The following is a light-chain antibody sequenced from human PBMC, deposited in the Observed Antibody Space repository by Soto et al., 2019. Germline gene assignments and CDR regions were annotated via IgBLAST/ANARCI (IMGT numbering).Light chain of an antibody. J-gene: IGKJ2*01. CDR3: QQYNNWPHT. Sequence: EIVMTQSPATLSVSPGERAALSCSASQSVSSNFAWYQQKPGQAPRLLIYGASTRATGIPARFSGSGSGTEFTLTISSLQSEDFAVYYCQQYNNWPHTFGQGTKLEIK. CDR1: QSVSSN. CDR2: GAS. V-gene: IGKV3-15*01.